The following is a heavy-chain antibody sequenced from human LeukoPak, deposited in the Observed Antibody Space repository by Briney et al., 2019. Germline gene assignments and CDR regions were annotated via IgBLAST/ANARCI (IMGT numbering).Heavy chain of an antibody. CDR3: AGGGSYSSSGGFFDY. CDR1: GDSVSSNSAA. Sequence: SQTLSLTCAISGDSVSSNSAAWNWIRPSPSRGLEWLGRTYYRSKWYNDYAVSVKSRITINPDTSKNQFSLQLNSVTPEDTALYYCAGGGSYSSSGGFFDYGGQGTLVTVSS. D-gene: IGHD6-13*01. J-gene: IGHJ4*02. CDR2: TYYRSKWYN. V-gene: IGHV6-1*01.